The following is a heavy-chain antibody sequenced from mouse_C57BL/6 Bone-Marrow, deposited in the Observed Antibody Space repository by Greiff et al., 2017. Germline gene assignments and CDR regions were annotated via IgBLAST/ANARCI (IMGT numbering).Heavy chain of an antibody. V-gene: IGHV5-16*01. J-gene: IGHJ4*01. CDR1: GFTFSDYY. CDR2: INYDGSST. D-gene: IGHD2-5*01. CDR3: ARSYYSNYEAMDY. Sequence: EVQLVESEGGLVQPGSSMKLSCTASGFTFSDYYIAWVRQVPEKGLEWVANINYDGSSTYYLDSLKSRFIISRDNAKNILYLQMSSLKSEDTATYYCARSYYSNYEAMDYWGQGTSVTVSS.